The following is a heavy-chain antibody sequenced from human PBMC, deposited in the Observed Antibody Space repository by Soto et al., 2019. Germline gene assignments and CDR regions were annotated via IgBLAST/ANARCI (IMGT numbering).Heavy chain of an antibody. CDR2: INHSGST. J-gene: IGHJ4*02. V-gene: IGHV4-34*01. CDR3: ARMPPTYSSGWYDY. Sequence: PSETLSLTCAVYGGSFSGYYWSWIRQPPGKGLEWIGEINHSGSTNYNPSLKSRVTISVDTSKNQFSLKLSSVTAADTAVYYCARMPPTYSSGWYDYWGQGSLVTVSS. CDR1: GGSFSGYY. D-gene: IGHD6-19*01.